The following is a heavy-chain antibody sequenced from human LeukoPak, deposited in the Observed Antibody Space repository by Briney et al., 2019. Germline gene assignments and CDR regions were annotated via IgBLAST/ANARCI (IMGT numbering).Heavy chain of an antibody. CDR2: FYDTRSP. D-gene: IGHD3-10*01. CDR1: GGSISLYY. V-gene: IGHV4-59*01. CDR3: ARGRGSLTY. J-gene: IGHJ4*02. Sequence: SETLSLTCTVSGGSISLYYWSWIRQPPGKGLEWIGYFYDTRSPNYNPSLERRVTISVDMSRNQFSPNLTSVTAADTAVYYCARGRGSLTYWGQGTLATVSS.